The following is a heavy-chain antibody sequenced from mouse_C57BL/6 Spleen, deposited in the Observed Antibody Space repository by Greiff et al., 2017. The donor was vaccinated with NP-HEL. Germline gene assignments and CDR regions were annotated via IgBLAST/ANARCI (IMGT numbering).Heavy chain of an antibody. D-gene: IGHD4-1*02. CDR3: ARQLGRAYYFDY. V-gene: IGHV1-64*01. Sequence: QVQLKQPGAELVKPGASVKLSCKASGYTFTSYWMHWVKQRPGQGLEWIGMIHPNSGSTNYNEKFKSKATLTVDKSSSTAYMQLSSLTSEDSAVYYCARQLGRAYYFDYWGQGTTLTVSS. J-gene: IGHJ2*01. CDR2: IHPNSGST. CDR1: GYTFTSYW.